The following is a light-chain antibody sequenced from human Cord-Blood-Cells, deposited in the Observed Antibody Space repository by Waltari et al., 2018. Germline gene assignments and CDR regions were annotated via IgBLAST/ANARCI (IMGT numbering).Light chain of an antibody. V-gene: IGKV1-39*01. CDR2: AAS. CDR1: QSISSY. CDR3: QQSYGTPRT. J-gene: IGKJ1*01. Sequence: DIQMTQSPSSLPASVGDRVTITCRASQSISSYLNWYQQKPGKAPKLLIYAASSLQSGVPSRFSGSGSGTDFTLTISSLQPEDFATYYCQQSYGTPRTFGQGTKVEIK.